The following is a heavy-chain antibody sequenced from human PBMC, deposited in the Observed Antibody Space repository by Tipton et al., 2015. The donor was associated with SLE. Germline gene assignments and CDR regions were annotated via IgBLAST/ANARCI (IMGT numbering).Heavy chain of an antibody. CDR2: ISYSGST. CDR1: GDSIVSHY. D-gene: IGHD6-13*01. Sequence: TLSLTCAVSGDSIVSHYLSWIRQPPGNALEWIGYISYSGSTYYNPSLKMRVTILVDTSKNEVSLELRSVTGADTAVYYCARDRYGSSWYYFDYWGQGTVVSVPS. CDR3: ARDRYGSSWYYFDY. J-gene: IGHJ4*02. V-gene: IGHV4-59*11.